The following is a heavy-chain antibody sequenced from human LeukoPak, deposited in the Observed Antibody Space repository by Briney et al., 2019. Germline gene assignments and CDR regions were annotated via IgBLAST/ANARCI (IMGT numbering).Heavy chain of an antibody. CDR1: GLTFNSAW. J-gene: IGHJ4*02. V-gene: IGHV3-21*01. D-gene: IGHD3-22*01. Sequence: GGSLRLSCLASGLTFNSAWMAWVRQAPGKGLEWVSSISSSRSYIYYADSVKGRFTISRDNAKNSLYLQMNSLRAEDTAVYYCARGAPGPITMIVVVMFSDYWGQGTLVTVSS. CDR2: ISSSRSYI. CDR3: ARGAPGPITMIVVVMFSDY.